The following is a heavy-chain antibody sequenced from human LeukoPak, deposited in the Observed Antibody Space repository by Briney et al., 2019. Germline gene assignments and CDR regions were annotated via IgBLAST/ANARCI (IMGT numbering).Heavy chain of an antibody. CDR1: GFTFSSYS. V-gene: IGHV3-48*04. J-gene: IGHJ2*01. D-gene: IGHD2-21*02. Sequence: GGSLRLSCAASGFTFSSYSMNWVRQAPGKGLEWVSYISSSSTIYYADSVKGRFTISRDNAKNSLYLQMNSLRAEDTALYYCAKEYCGGDCYSGWYFDLWGRGTLVTVSS. CDR2: ISSSSTI. CDR3: AKEYCGGDCYSGWYFDL.